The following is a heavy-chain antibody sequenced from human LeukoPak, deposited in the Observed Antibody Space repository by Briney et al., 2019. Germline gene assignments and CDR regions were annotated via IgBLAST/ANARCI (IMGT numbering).Heavy chain of an antibody. Sequence: PGGSLRLSCAASGFTFSNYAMSWVRQAPGKGLEWVSTISDTGGSTYYTDSVKGRFTISRDNSKNTLYLQMNSLRAEDTAVYYCAKAGSGWPYYFDYWGQGTLVPVSS. D-gene: IGHD6-19*01. CDR2: ISDTGGST. CDR1: GFTFSNYA. CDR3: AKAGSGWPYYFDY. J-gene: IGHJ4*02. V-gene: IGHV3-23*01.